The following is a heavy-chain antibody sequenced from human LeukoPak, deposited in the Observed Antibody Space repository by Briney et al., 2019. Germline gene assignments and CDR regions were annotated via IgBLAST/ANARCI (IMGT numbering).Heavy chain of an antibody. Sequence: PGGSLRLSCAASGFTFSSYGMHWVRQAPGKGLEWVAVISYDGSNKYYADSVKGRFTISRDNSKNTLYLQTNSLRAEDTAVYYCARDEGGYWGQGTLVTVSS. CDR1: GFTFSSYG. V-gene: IGHV3-30*03. CDR2: ISYDGSNK. D-gene: IGHD2-15*01. CDR3: ARDEGGY. J-gene: IGHJ4*02.